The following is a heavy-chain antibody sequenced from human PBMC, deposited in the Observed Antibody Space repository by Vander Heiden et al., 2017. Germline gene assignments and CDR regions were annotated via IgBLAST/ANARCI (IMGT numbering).Heavy chain of an antibody. CDR1: GGSISNYY. Sequence: HVQLQESGPGLVKPSETLSLTCTVSGGSISNYYWSWIRQPPGKGLECIGYIYYSGSTNYNPSLKSRVTISVDTSKNQFSLKLSSVTAADTAVYYCARDASADDYVTWYFDLWGGGTLVALSS. CDR3: ARDASADDYVTWYFDL. CDR2: IYYSGST. D-gene: IGHD4-17*01. V-gene: IGHV4-59*01. J-gene: IGHJ2*01.